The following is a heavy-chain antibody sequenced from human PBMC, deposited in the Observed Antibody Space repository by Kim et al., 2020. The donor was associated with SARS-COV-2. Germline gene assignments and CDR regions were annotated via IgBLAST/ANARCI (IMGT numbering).Heavy chain of an antibody. D-gene: IGHD3-3*01. CDR2: IWYDGSNK. CDR1: GFTFSSYG. Sequence: GGSLRLSCAASGFTFSSYGMHWVRQAPGKGLEWVAVIWYDGSNKYYADSVKGRFTISRDNSKNTLYLQMNSLRAEDTAVYYCARSGTFGVVTFFDPWGQGTLVTVSS. J-gene: IGHJ5*02. CDR3: ARSGTFGVVTFFDP. V-gene: IGHV3-33*01.